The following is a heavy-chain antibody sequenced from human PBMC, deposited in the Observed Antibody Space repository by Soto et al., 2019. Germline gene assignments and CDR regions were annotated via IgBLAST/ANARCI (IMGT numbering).Heavy chain of an antibody. D-gene: IGHD2-21*02. Sequence: EVQLVESGGGLVQPGRSLRLSCTASGFTFGDYAMSWVRQAPGKGLEWVGFIRSKAYGGTTEYAASVKGRFTISRNDSKSIAYRQMNSLKTEDTAVYYCTREVIVVVTATSGYYYGMDVWGQGTTVTVSS. CDR3: TREVIVVVTATSGYYYGMDV. V-gene: IGHV3-49*04. CDR1: GFTFGDYA. J-gene: IGHJ6*02. CDR2: IRSKAYGGTT.